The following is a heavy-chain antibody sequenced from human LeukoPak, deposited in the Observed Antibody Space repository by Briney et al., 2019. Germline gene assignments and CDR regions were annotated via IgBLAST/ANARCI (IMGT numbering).Heavy chain of an antibody. CDR3: ARDERSYGMDV. V-gene: IGHV1-46*01. CDR1: EYTFTSYY. CDR2: INPSGGST. J-gene: IGHJ6*02. Sequence: ASVKVSCKASEYTFTSYYMHWVRQAPGQGLEWMGIINPSGGSTSYAQKFQGRVTMTRDTSTSTVYMELSSLGSEDTAVYYCARDERSYGMDVWGQGTTVTVSS.